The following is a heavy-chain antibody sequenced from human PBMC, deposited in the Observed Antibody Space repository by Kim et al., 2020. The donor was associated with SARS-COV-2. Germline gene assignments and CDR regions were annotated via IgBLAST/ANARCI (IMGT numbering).Heavy chain of an antibody. D-gene: IGHD2-15*01. J-gene: IGHJ4*02. CDR3: ARRGIHCSGGSCYFDY. Sequence: KFQGRVTITADESTSTAYMELSSLRSEDTAVYYCARRGIHCSGGSCYFDYWGQGTLVTVSS. V-gene: IGHV1-69*01.